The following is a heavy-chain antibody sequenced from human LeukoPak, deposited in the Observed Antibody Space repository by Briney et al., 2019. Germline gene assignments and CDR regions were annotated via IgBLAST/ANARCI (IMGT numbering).Heavy chain of an antibody. Sequence: SVKVSFTASGGTFSSYAISWVRQAPGQGLEWMGGIIPIFGRANYAQKFQGRVTITTDESTSTAYMELSSLRSEDTAVYYCARVRYDFWSGYSNSEAYYYYMDVWGKGTTVTVSS. CDR2: IIPIFGRA. V-gene: IGHV1-69*05. D-gene: IGHD3-3*01. CDR3: ARVRYDFWSGYSNSEAYYYYMDV. CDR1: GGTFSSYA. J-gene: IGHJ6*03.